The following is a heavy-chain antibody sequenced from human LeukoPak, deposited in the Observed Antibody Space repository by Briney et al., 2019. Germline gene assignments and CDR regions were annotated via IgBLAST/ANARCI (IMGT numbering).Heavy chain of an antibody. CDR2: INHGGST. J-gene: IGHJ4*02. CDR1: GGSFSGYY. CDR3: VRDNDMGFEY. V-gene: IGHV4-34*01. D-gene: IGHD3-9*01. Sequence: SETLSLTCAVYGGSFSGYYWSWIRQPPGKGLEWIGEINHGGSTNYNPSLKSRITMSVDTSKNQFSLKLSSVTAADTAVYYCVRDNDMGFEYWGQGTLVTVSS.